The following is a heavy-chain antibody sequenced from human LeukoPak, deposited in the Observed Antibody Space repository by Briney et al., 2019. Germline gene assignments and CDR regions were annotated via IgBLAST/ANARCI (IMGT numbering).Heavy chain of an antibody. D-gene: IGHD2-15*01. CDR3: ARDDCSGGSCYSAWVYYYYYGMDV. V-gene: IGHV3-48*04. J-gene: IGHJ6*02. CDR2: ISSSSSTI. CDR1: GFTFSSYS. Sequence: GGSLRLSCAASGFTFSSYSMNWVRQAPGKGLEWVSYISSSSSTIYYADSVKGRFTISRDNAKNSLYLQMNSLRAEDTAVYYCARDDCSGGSCYSAWVYYYYYGMDVWGQGTTVTVSS.